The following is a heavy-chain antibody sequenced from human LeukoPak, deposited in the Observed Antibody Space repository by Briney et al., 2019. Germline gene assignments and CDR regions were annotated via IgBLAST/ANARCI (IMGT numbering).Heavy chain of an antibody. CDR1: RFTLSIFG. J-gene: IGHJ4*02. Sequence: PGGSPRLSCVPSRFTLSIFGIHWVRQAPEKVLEWVEFIRYDGSNKYYADSVKGRFTISRDNSKNTLYLQMNSLRAEDTAVYYCANFSPDYWGQGTLVTVSS. V-gene: IGHV3-30*02. CDR3: ANFSPDY. CDR2: IRYDGSNK.